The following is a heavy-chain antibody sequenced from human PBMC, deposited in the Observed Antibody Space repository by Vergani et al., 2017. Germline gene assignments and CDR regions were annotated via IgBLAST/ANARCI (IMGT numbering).Heavy chain of an antibody. CDR2: ISPSSGGT. D-gene: IGHD3-16*01. V-gene: IGHV1-2*02. CDR3: ASEVWVLLMHGFDV. CDR1: GYTFTSYY. J-gene: IGHJ6*02. Sequence: QVQLVQSGAEVKKPGASVKVSCKASGYTFTSYYMHWVRQAPGQGLEWMGWISPSSGGTNYERKFQGRVTMTRDTSTSTIYMELSSLTFDDTAIYYCASEVWVLLMHGFDVGGQGTAAIVSS.